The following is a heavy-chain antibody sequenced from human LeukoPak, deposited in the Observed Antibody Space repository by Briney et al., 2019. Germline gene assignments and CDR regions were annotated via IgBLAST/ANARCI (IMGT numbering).Heavy chain of an antibody. J-gene: IGHJ4*02. CDR2: FDPEDGET. CDR3: ARESGLYYFDY. CDR1: GYTLTELS. V-gene: IGHV1-24*01. Sequence: ASVKVSCKVSGYTLTELSMHWVRQAPGKGLEWMGGFDPEDGETIYAQKFQGRVTMTRDTSTSTVYMELSSLRSEDTAVYYCARESGLYYFDYWGQGTLVTVSS. D-gene: IGHD3-3*01.